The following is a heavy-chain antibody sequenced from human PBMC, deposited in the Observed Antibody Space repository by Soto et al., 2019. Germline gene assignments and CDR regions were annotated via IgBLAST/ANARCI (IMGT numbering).Heavy chain of an antibody. Sequence: QVQLVQSGTVVQRRGSSVKVSCQASGGTFSSHGMAWVRQAPGQGLEWMGGIIPTFGTPTYAPKFQGRVTITADKSTNTPYMDLSSLRSEDTAVYYCASERRAQYFDFWGQGTLITVSS. CDR1: GGTFSSHG. J-gene: IGHJ4*02. V-gene: IGHV1-69*06. CDR2: IIPTFGTP. CDR3: ASERRAQYFDF.